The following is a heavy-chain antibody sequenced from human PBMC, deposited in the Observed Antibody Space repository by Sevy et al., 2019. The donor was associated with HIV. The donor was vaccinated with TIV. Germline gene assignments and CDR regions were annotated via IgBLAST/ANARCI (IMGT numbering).Heavy chain of an antibody. Sequence: GGSLRLSCAASGFTFSSYWMHWVRQAPGKGLVWVSRINSDGSSTGYADSVKGRFTISRDNAKNTLYLQMNSLRAEDTAVYYCARVHDSSGYYYYYGMDVWGQGTTVTVSS. D-gene: IGHD3-22*01. J-gene: IGHJ6*02. CDR3: ARVHDSSGYYYYYGMDV. CDR1: GFTFSSYW. V-gene: IGHV3-74*01. CDR2: INSDGSST.